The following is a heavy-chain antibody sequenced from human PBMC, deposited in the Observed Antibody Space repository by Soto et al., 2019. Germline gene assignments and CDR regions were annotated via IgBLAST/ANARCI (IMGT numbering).Heavy chain of an antibody. Sequence: SDTLSLTLVVSCGSISSATWWGLLRKPPGKGVEWIGEINHSGNTNYSPSLKSRVTISVDTSKNQFSLKVSSVTAADTAVYYCARSGHLFEYWGQGISVTVSS. CDR1: CGSISSATW. D-gene: IGHD3-10*01. J-gene: IGHJ4*02. CDR2: INHSGNT. V-gene: IGHV4-4*02. CDR3: ARSGHLFEY.